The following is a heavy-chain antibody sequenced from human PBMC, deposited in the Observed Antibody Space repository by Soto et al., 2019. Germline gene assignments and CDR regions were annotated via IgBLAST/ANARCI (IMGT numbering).Heavy chain of an antibody. D-gene: IGHD3-22*01. V-gene: IGHV3-21*01. Sequence: GGSLRLSCAASGFTLSRHTMNWVRQAPGKGLEWVSFIGSRTSDIYYADSVKGRFTISRDNAKNSLYLDLTRLRAEDTAVYFCVRDYYDTSGYPNTFDMWGHGTMVALSS. CDR2: IGSRTSDI. CDR3: VRDYYDTSGYPNTFDM. J-gene: IGHJ3*02. CDR1: GFTLSRHT.